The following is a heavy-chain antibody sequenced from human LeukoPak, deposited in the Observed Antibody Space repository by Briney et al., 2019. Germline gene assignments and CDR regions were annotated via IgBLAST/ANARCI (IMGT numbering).Heavy chain of an antibody. J-gene: IGHJ4*02. V-gene: IGHV3-11*01. CDR3: ARRRGYDFWSGYLDY. D-gene: IGHD3-3*01. CDR1: GFTFSDYY. CDR2: ISSSGSTI. Sequence: PGGSLRLSCAASGFTFSDYYMSWIRQAPGKGLEWVTYISSSGSTIYYADSVKGRFTISRDNAKNSLYLQMNSLRAEDTAVYYCARRRGYDFWSGYLDYWGQGTLVTVSS.